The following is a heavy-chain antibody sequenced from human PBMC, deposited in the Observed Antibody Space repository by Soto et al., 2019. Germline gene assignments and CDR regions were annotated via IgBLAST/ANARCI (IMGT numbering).Heavy chain of an antibody. CDR1: GGSINSYY. J-gene: IGHJ4*02. V-gene: IGHV4-59*01. D-gene: IGHD3-22*01. CDR2: VYSSGST. Sequence: SETLSLTCTVSGGSINSYYWSWIRQPPGKGLEWIGYVYSSGSTHYNPSLKSRLTISVDTPKNQLSLHLTNMDPVDTATYYCAHSSDSSGYYPYYFDYWGQGTLVTVSS. CDR3: AHSSDSSGYYPYYFDY.